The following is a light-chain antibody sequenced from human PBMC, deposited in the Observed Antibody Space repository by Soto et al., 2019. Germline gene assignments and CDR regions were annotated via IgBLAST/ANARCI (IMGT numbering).Light chain of an antibody. V-gene: IGLV2-23*01. J-gene: IGLJ2*01. CDR1: SSDVGRYNL. CDR2: EGS. CDR3: CSYARSSTLV. Sequence: QSALTQPASVSGSPGQSITISCTGTSSDVGRYNLVSWYQQHPGKAPKLIIYEGSKGPSGVSNRFSGSKSGNTASLTISGLQAEDEADYYCSYARSSTLVFGGGTKLTVL.